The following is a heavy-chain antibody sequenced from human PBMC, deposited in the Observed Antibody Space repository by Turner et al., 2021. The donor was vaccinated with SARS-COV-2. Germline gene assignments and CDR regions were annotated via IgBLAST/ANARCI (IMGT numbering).Heavy chain of an antibody. Sequence: QVQLVQSGAEVKTPGASVTVSCKASVYTCTTYDINWVRQAAGQGLEWMGWMNPNSGHTAYAQKFQGRVTITRKTSISTVYMELSSLRSDDTAVYYCAGRDSNGYVGAFDMWGQGTMVTVSS. CDR1: VYTCTTYD. J-gene: IGHJ3*02. V-gene: IGHV1-8*03. CDR2: MNPNSGHT. D-gene: IGHD4-4*01. CDR3: AGRDSNGYVGAFDM.